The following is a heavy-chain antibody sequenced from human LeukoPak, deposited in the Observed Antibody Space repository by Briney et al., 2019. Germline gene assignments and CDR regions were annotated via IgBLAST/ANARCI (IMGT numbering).Heavy chain of an antibody. D-gene: IGHD3-3*02. Sequence: PSETLSLTCAVSGASMNTHYWSWIRQPSGKGLEWIGYMLDTVTTKDNPSLKSRFTLSADTSKNQFSLRLTSVTAADTAVYYCATIKRGSIFGYFDFWGQGVPVTVSS. V-gene: IGHV4-59*11. CDR1: GASMNTHY. J-gene: IGHJ4*02. CDR3: ATIKRGSIFGYFDF. CDR2: MLDTVTT.